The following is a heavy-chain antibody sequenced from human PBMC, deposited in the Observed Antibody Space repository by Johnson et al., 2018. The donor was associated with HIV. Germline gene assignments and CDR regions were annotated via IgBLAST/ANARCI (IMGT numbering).Heavy chain of an antibody. J-gene: IGHJ3*02. CDR3: AKVRWELSSIGAFDI. CDR2: IWYDGRKK. V-gene: IGHV3-33*06. Sequence: QVQLVESGGGVVQPGRSLRLSCAASGFTFSYYGIHWVRQAPGKGLEWVAVIWYDGRKKYYADSVKGGFTISRDHSKNTLYLQINSLRAEDTAVYYCAKVRWELSSIGAFDIWGQGTMVTVSS. D-gene: IGHD1-26*01. CDR1: GFTFSYYG.